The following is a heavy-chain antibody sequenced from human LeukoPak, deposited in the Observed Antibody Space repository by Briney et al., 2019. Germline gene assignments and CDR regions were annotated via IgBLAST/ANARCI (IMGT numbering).Heavy chain of an antibody. CDR2: INIEGSTT. V-gene: IGHV3-74*03. D-gene: IGHD1-1*01. J-gene: IGHJ4*02. CDR3: VSDHTGHDDY. CDR1: GFTFSNYG. Sequence: PGRSLRLSYAASGFTFSNYGMHWVRQAPGKGLVWVSRINIEGSTTTYADSVKGRFTISRDNAKKTVSLQMNSLRAEDTAVYYCVSDHTGHDDYWGQGTLVTVSS.